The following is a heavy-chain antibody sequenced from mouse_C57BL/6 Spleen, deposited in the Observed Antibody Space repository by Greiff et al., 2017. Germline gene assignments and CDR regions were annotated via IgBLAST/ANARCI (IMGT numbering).Heavy chain of an antibody. Sequence: EVKLMESGGGLVQPGGSMKLSCVASGFTFSNYWMNWVRQSPEKGLEWVAQIRLKSDNYATLYAESVKGRFTISRDESKSSVYLQMNNIRAEDTGIYYCTGLYYWGQGTTLTVSS. J-gene: IGHJ2*01. CDR3: TGLYY. V-gene: IGHV6-3*01. CDR2: IRLKSDNYAT. CDR1: GFTFSNYW.